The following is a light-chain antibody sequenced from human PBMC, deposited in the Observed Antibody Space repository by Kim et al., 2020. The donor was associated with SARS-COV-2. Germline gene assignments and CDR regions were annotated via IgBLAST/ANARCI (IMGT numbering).Light chain of an antibody. V-gene: IGLV1-40*01. CDR1: SSNIGAGYD. CDR2: GNS. Sequence: VTISCTGSSSNIGAGYDVHWYQQLPGTAPKLLIYGNSNRPSGVPDRFSGSKSGTSASLAITGLQAVDEADYYCQSYDSSLSGYYVFGTGTKVTVL. CDR3: QSYDSSLSGYYV. J-gene: IGLJ1*01.